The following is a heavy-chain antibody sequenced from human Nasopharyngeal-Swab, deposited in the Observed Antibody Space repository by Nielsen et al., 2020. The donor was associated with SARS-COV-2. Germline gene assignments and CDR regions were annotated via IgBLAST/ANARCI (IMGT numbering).Heavy chain of an antibody. V-gene: IGHV1-69*04. J-gene: IGHJ6*02. D-gene: IGHD3-9*01. CDR3: SRAAILFGMDV. CDR2: IIPILGIA. Sequence: WVRQATGQGLEWMGRIIPILGIANYAQKFQGRVTITADKSTSTAYMELSSLISEDTAVYYCSRAAILFGMDVWGQGTTVTVSS.